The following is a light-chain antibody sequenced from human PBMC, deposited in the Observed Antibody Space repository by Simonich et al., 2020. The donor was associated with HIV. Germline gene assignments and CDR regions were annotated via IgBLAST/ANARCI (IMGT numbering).Light chain of an antibody. Sequence: DIQLTQSPSFLSASVGDRVTITCRASQSISSWLAWYQQKPGKAPKLLIYKASSLESGVPSRFSGSGSGTEFTLTISSLQPDDFATYYCQQYKSYPYTFGQGTKLEIK. CDR2: KAS. CDR1: QSISSW. CDR3: QQYKSYPYT. J-gene: IGKJ2*01. V-gene: IGKV1-5*03.